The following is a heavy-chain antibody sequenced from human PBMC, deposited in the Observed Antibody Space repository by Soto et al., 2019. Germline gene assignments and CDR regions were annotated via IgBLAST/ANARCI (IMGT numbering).Heavy chain of an antibody. CDR3: AKGAGYSGYDFPHPRSPFDY. CDR1: GFTFSSYA. V-gene: IGHV3-23*01. J-gene: IGHJ4*02. D-gene: IGHD5-12*01. CDR2: ISGSGGST. Sequence: GGSLRLSCAASGFTFSSYAMSWVRQAPGKGLEWVSAISGSGGSTYYADSVKGRFTISRDNSKNTLYLQMNSLRAEDTAVYYCAKGAGYSGYDFPHPRSPFDYWGQGTLVTVSS.